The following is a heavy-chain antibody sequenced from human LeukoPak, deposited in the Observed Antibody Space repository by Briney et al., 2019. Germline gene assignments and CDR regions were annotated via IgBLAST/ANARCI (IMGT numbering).Heavy chain of an antibody. CDR3: ARSGMTMIVQQ. CDR1: GFTFSSNY. D-gene: IGHD3-22*01. J-gene: IGHJ1*01. Sequence: GGSLRLSCAASGFTFSSNYMSWVRQAPGKGLEGVSVIYSGCSTYYAASVTVRFTISRDNSKTTLYLQMNSLRAEDTAVYYCARSGMTMIVQQWGQGTLVTVSS. CDR2: IYSGCST. V-gene: IGHV3-66*02.